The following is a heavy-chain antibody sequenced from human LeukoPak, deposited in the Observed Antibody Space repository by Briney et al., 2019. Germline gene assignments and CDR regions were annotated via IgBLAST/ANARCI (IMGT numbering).Heavy chain of an antibody. CDR3: AKEGQYADYFDY. CDR1: GFTFSSYG. Sequence: QPGGSLRLSCAASGFTFSSYGMHWVRRAPGKGLEWVAVISYDGSNKYYADSVKGRFTISRDNSKNTLYLQMNSLRAEDTAVYYCAKEGQYADYFDYWGQGTLVTVSS. V-gene: IGHV3-30*18. CDR2: ISYDGSNK. J-gene: IGHJ4*02.